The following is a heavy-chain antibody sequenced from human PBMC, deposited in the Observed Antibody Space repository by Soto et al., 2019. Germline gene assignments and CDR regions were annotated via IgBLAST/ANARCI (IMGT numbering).Heavy chain of an antibody. CDR1: GFTFSSYA. V-gene: IGHV3-23*01. CDR2: ISGSGGST. D-gene: IGHD5-12*01. Sequence: PGGSLRLSCAASGFTFSSYAMSWVRQAPGKGLEWVSAISGSGGSTYYADSVKGRFTISRDNSKNTLYLQMNSLRAEDTAVYYCATYTHLHSVARNYFDYWGQGTLVTVSS. J-gene: IGHJ4*02. CDR3: ATYTHLHSVARNYFDY.